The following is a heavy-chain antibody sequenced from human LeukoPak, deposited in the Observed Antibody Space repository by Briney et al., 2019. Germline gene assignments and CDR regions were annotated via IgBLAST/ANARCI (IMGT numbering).Heavy chain of an antibody. CDR1: GGSFSGYF. CDR3: ARKFRNQFDSSGFFGF. Sequence: SETLSLTCAVSGGSFSGYFWTWIRQAPGKGLEWIGEINHSGSTNYNASLESRVTISVDTSKKQFSLNLNSVTAADTAVYYCARKFRNQFDSSGFFGFWGQGTLVTVSS. V-gene: IGHV4-34*01. J-gene: IGHJ4*02. D-gene: IGHD3-22*01. CDR2: INHSGST.